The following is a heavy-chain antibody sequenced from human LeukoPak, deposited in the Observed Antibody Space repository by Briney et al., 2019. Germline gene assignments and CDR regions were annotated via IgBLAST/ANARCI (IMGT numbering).Heavy chain of an antibody. CDR3: ARLDSGYGKYYFDY. J-gene: IGHJ4*02. CDR2: IYHRGST. Sequence: PSETLSLTCAVSGGSISSSKWWSWVRQPPGKGLEWIGYIYHRGSTNYNSSLKSRVSISVDTSKNQFYLKLTSVTAADTAVYYCARLDSGYGKYYFDYWGQGTLVTVSS. V-gene: IGHV4-4*02. CDR1: GGSISSSKW. D-gene: IGHD5-12*01.